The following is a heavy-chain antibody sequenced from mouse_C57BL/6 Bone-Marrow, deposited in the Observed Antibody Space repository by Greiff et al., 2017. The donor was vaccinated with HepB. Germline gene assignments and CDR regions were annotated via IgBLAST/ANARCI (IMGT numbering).Heavy chain of an antibody. V-gene: IGHV1-26*01. J-gene: IGHJ2*01. CDR3: ARIGLYYYGSSPFDY. CDR2: INPNNGGT. Sequence: VQLQQSGPELVKPGASVKISCKASGYTFTDYYMNWVKQSHGKSLEWIGDINPNNGGTSYNQKFKGKATLTVDKSSSTAYMELRSLTSEDSAVYYCARIGLYYYGSSPFDYWGQGTTLTVFS. CDR1: GYTFTDYY. D-gene: IGHD1-1*01.